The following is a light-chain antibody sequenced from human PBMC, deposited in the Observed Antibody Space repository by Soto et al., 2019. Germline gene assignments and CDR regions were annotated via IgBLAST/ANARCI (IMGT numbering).Light chain of an antibody. CDR2: GDN. J-gene: IGLJ3*02. CDR1: SSNSGAGYD. V-gene: IGLV1-40*01. Sequence: QAVVTQPPSVSGAPGQRVAISCTGSSSNSGAGYDVHWYQQLPGTAPKLLIYGDNNRPSGVPDRFSGSKSGTSASLAITGLQAEDEADYYCQSYDSSLSAWVFGGGSKLTVL. CDR3: QSYDSSLSAWV.